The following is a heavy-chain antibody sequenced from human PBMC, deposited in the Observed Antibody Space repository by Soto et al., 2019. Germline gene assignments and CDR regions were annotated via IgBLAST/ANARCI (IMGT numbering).Heavy chain of an antibody. CDR3: ARDINLPITIFGVVNPLGYYGMDV. V-gene: IGHV3-48*02. CDR1: GFTFSSYS. Sequence: GGSLRLSCAASGFTFSSYSMNWVRQAPGKGLEWVSYISSSSSTIYYADSVKGRFTISRDNAKNSLYLQMNSLRDEDTAVYYCARDINLPITIFGVVNPLGYYGMDVWGQGTTVTVSS. D-gene: IGHD3-3*01. CDR2: ISSSSSTI. J-gene: IGHJ6*02.